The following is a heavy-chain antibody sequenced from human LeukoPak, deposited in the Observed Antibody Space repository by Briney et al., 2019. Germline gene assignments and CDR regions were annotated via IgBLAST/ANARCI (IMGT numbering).Heavy chain of an antibody. V-gene: IGHV3-30-3*01. CDR2: ISYDGSNK. Sequence: PGRSLRPSCAASGFTFSSYAMHWVRQAPGKGLEWVAVISYDGSNKYYADSVKGRFTISRDNSKNTLYLQMNSLRAEDTAVYYCASSERSGDYWGQGTLVTVSS. D-gene: IGHD1-1*01. CDR3: ASSERSGDY. J-gene: IGHJ4*02. CDR1: GFTFSSYA.